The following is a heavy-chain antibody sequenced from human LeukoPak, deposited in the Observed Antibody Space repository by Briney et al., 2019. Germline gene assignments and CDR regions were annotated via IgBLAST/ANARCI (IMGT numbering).Heavy chain of an antibody. CDR1: GFTFSSYG. V-gene: IGHV3-30*02. J-gene: IGHJ4*02. CDR3: AKDSAAPITITMVRGRWYFDY. CDR2: IRYDGTNK. D-gene: IGHD3-10*01. Sequence: PGGSLRLSCAASGFTFSSYGMHWVRQAPGKGLEWVTFIRYDGTNKYYADSVKGRFTISRGNSKNTLYLQMNSLRAEDTAVYYCAKDSAAPITITMVRGRWYFDYWGQGTLVTVSS.